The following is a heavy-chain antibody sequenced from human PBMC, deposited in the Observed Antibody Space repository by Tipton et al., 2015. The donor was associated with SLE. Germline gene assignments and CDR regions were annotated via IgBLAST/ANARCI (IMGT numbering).Heavy chain of an antibody. CDR1: GYSISSGYY. Sequence: TLSLTCAVSGYSISSGYYWGWIRQPPGKGLEWIGSIYHSGSTYYNPSLKSRVTISVDTSKNQFSLKLSSVTAADTAVYYCARGEQQLVRALDYWGQGTLVTVSS. D-gene: IGHD6-13*01. J-gene: IGHJ4*02. CDR2: IYHSGST. V-gene: IGHV4-38-2*01. CDR3: ARGEQQLVRALDY.